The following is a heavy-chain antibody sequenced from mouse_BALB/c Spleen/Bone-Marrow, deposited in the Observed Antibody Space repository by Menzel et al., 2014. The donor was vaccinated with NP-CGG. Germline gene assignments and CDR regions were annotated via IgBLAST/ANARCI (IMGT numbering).Heavy chain of an antibody. CDR2: INPNNGGT. V-gene: IGHV1-22*01. D-gene: IGHD2-3*01. CDR1: GYTFTDYT. CDR3: ARGRWYY. J-gene: IGHJ2*01. Sequence: VRLKESGPELVKPGASVKISCKTSGYTFTDYTIHWVKQSHGKSLEWIGGINPNNGGTSYDQKFKGKATLTIHKSSSTTYMELRSLTSEDSAVYYCARGRWYYWGQGTTLTVSS.